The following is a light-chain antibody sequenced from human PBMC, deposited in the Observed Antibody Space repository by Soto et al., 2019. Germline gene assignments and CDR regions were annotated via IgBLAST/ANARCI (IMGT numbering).Light chain of an antibody. CDR1: QSIGSY. CDR3: QQRSNS. CDR2: GAS. J-gene: IGKJ4*01. V-gene: IGKV3-11*01. Sequence: EIVFTQSPATLSLSPGERATLSCRASQSIGSYLAWYQQKPGQAPRLLIYGASNRATGIPARFSGSGSGADFTLTISSLEPEDFAVYYCQQRSNSFGGGTKVDIK.